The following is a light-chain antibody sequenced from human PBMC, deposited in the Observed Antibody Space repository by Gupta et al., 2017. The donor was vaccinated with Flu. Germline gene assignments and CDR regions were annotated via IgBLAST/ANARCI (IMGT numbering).Light chain of an antibody. V-gene: IGKV1-5*03. CDR1: QSIRRW. Sequence: DIQMTQSPSTLSASVGDRVTITCRASQSIRRWLAWYQQKRGRGPNLLLYEASLLESGVPSRFGGGGSGTEFTLTISSLQPDDFATYSCQQDHHYPITFGRGTKVAIK. CDR2: EAS. CDR3: QQDHHYPIT. J-gene: IGKJ4*01.